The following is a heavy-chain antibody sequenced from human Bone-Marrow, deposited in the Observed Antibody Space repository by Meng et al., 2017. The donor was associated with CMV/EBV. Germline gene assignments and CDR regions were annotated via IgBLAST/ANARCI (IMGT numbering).Heavy chain of an antibody. J-gene: IGHJ4*02. CDR2: IIPIFGTR. V-gene: IGHV1-69*01. D-gene: IGHD4-17*01. CDR3: ARGWGGDQEAIDY. CDR1: GGTFSSNA. Sequence: KASGGTFSSNAISWVRQAPGQGLEWMGVIIPIFGTRTYAQKFQGRVTITADESTTTAYMDLSSLRSEDTAVYYCARGWGGDQEAIDYWGQGTLVTVSS.